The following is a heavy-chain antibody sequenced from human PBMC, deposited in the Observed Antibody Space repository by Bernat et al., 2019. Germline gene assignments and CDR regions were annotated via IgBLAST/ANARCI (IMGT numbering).Heavy chain of an antibody. CDR1: GGSFSGYY. CDR3: ATLGRSTVNSLFDY. V-gene: IGHV4-34*01. Sequence: QVQLQQWGAGLLKPSETLSLTCAVYGGSFSGYYWSWIRQPPGQGLEWIGEITHSGSTNYNPSLKTRVTISVDTSKNQSSLTLSSVTAADTAVYYCATLGRSTVNSLFDYWGQGTLVTVSS. D-gene: IGHD4-11*01. J-gene: IGHJ4*02. CDR2: ITHSGST.